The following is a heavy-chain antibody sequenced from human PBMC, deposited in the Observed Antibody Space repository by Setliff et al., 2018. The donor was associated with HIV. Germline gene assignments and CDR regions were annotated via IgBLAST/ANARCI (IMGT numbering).Heavy chain of an antibody. D-gene: IGHD2-21*01. Sequence: PGGSLRLSCAASGFTFSSYWMHWVRQALGKGLVWVSRINSDGSSTSYADSVKGRFTISRDNAKNTLYLQMNSLRAEDTAIYYCVRSYCGGDCYDWGQGTLVTV. CDR2: INSDGSST. CDR3: VRSYCGGDCYD. J-gene: IGHJ4*02. CDR1: GFTFSSYW. V-gene: IGHV3-74*01.